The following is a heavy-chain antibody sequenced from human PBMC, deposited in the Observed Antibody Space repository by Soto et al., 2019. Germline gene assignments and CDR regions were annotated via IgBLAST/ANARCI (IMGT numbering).Heavy chain of an antibody. CDR2: IYYSGST. Sequence: QLQLQESGPGLVKPSETLSLTCTVSGGSISSSSYYWGWIRQPPGKGLEWIGSIYYSGSTYYNPSLKSRVTISVDTSKNQFSLKLSSVTAADTAVYYCARGTDSSGYYYKPLIDYWGQGTLVTVSS. J-gene: IGHJ4*02. CDR3: ARGTDSSGYYYKPLIDY. CDR1: GGSISSSSYY. D-gene: IGHD3-22*01. V-gene: IGHV4-39*01.